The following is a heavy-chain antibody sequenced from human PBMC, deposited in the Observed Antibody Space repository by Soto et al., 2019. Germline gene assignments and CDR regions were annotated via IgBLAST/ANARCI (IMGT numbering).Heavy chain of an antibody. Sequence: GGSLRLSCAASGFTFSSYAMSWVRQAPGKGLEWVSAISGSGGSTYYADSVKGRFTISRDNSKNTLYLQMNSLRAEDTAVYYCAKDSDSSGYSPHDYWGQGTLVTVSS. CDR3: AKDSDSSGYSPHDY. CDR1: GFTFSSYA. CDR2: ISGSGGST. J-gene: IGHJ4*02. D-gene: IGHD3-22*01. V-gene: IGHV3-23*01.